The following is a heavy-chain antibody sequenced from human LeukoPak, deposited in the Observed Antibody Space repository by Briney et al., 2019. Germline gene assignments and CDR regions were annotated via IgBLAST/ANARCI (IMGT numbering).Heavy chain of an antibody. D-gene: IGHD6-13*01. CDR1: GFTFSSYA. Sequence: GGSLRLSCAASGFTFSSYAMHWVRQAPGKGLEWVAVISYDGSNKYYADSVKGRFTISRDNSKNTLYLQMNSLRAEDTAVYYCAREASIAAAGTDAFDIWGQGTMVTVSS. CDR3: AREASIAAAGTDAFDI. CDR2: ISYDGSNK. J-gene: IGHJ3*02. V-gene: IGHV3-30-3*01.